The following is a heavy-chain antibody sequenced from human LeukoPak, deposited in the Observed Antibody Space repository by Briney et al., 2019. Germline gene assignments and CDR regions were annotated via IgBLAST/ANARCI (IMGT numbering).Heavy chain of an antibody. CDR2: INPNSGGT. Sequence: ASVKVSCKASGYTFTGYYLHWVRQAPGQGLEWMGWINPNSGGTNYAQKFQGRVTMTRDTSISTAYMEVSRLRSDDTAVYYCARVGGPGYSSDWYGYWGQGTLVTVSS. J-gene: IGHJ4*02. V-gene: IGHV1-2*02. CDR3: ARVGGPGYSSDWYGY. D-gene: IGHD6-19*01. CDR1: GYTFTGYY.